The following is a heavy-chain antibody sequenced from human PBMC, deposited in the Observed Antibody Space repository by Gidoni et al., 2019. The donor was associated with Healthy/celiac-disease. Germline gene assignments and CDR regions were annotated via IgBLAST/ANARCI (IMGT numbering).Heavy chain of an antibody. CDR3: AKDVQPRGYNLYYYYGMDV. CDR1: GFTFSSYA. J-gene: IGHJ6*02. CDR2: ISGSGGST. D-gene: IGHD5-12*01. V-gene: IGHV3-23*01. Sequence: EVQLLESGGGLVQPGGSLRLSCAASGFTFSSYAMSWVRQAPGKGLEWVSAISGSGGSTYYADSVKGRFTISRDNSKNTLYLQMNSLRAEDTAVYYCAKDVQPRGYNLYYYYGMDVWGQGTTVTVSS.